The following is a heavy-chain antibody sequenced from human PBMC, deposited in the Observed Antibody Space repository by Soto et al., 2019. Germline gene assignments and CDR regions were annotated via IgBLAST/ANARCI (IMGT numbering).Heavy chain of an antibody. CDR1: GVTFTNYS. Sequence: EVQLVESGGGLVKPGGSLRLSCAASGVTFTNYSLHWVRQAPGKGLAWVSSISSGSNYIYYADSVKGRFTISRDNAKKSPFLQMNSLRAEDTAVYFCASDTYGDSTAQQFDSWGQGTLVTVSS. CDR3: ASDTYGDSTAQQFDS. V-gene: IGHV3-21*01. CDR2: ISSGSNYI. D-gene: IGHD4-17*01. J-gene: IGHJ4*02.